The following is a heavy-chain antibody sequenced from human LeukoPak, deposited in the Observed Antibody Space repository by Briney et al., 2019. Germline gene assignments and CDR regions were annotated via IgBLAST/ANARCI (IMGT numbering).Heavy chain of an antibody. Sequence: ASVKVSCKASGYTFSNYGISWVRQAPGQGLEWMGWISAYNGNTNYAQKLQGRFTMTTDTSTSTAYMELRTLKSDDTAVYFCARDLAWGYLDQQTQVGWLDPWGQGSLVTVSS. CDR2: ISAYNGNT. J-gene: IGHJ5*02. CDR1: GYTFSNYG. CDR3: ARDLAWGYLDQQTQVGWLDP. D-gene: IGHD3-9*01. V-gene: IGHV1-18*04.